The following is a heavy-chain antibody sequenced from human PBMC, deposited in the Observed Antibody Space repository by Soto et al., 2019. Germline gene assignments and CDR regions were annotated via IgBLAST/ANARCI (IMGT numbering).Heavy chain of an antibody. J-gene: IGHJ6*02. CDR2: IYPGDSDT. Sequence: PGESLKISCKGSGYSFTSYWIGWVRQMPGKGLEWMGIIYPGDSDTRYSPSFQGQVTISADKSISTAYLQWSSLKASDTAMYYCESNNWNYGYYYGMDVWGQGTTVTVYS. D-gene: IGHD1-7*01. CDR3: ESNNWNYGYYYGMDV. V-gene: IGHV5-51*01. CDR1: GYSFTSYW.